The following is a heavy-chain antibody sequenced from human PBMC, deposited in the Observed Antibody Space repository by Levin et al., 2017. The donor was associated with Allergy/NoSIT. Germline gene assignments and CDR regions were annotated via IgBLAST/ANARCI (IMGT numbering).Heavy chain of an antibody. Sequence: GESLKISCAASGFTFSSYTMNWVRQAPGKGLEWVSVISGSGAIIYYADSVKGRFTISRDNSKNTLYLQMNSLRADDTAVYYCAKKAVAGTGIGNYFAYWGQGTLVPVSS. CDR1: GFTFSSYT. D-gene: IGHD6-19*01. CDR3: AKKAVAGTGIGNYFAY. V-gene: IGHV3-23*01. J-gene: IGHJ4*02. CDR2: ISGSGAII.